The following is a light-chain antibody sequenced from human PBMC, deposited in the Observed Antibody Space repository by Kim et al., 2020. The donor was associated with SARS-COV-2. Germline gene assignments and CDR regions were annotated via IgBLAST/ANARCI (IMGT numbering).Light chain of an antibody. CDR3: QQHSNWPPIT. CDR2: DAS. Sequence: EIVLRQSPATLSLSPGERATLSCSARRSVSSYLAWYQQKPGQGPRLLIYDASNRATGIPARISGSGSGTDFTLTISSLEPEEFVVHYCQQHSNWPPITFGQGTRLEIK. CDR1: RSVSSY. V-gene: IGKV3-11*01. J-gene: IGKJ5*01.